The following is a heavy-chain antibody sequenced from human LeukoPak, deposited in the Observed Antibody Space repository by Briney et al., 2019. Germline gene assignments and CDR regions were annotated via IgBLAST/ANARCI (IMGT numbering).Heavy chain of an antibody. CDR1: GFNFSDYF. J-gene: IGHJ4*02. D-gene: IGHD3-22*01. CDR3: ARHSSRGHYYDFDF. CDR2: ISKTGRGI. Sequence: GGSLRLSCAASGFNFSDYFMSWIRQAPGKGLQWLADISKTGRGIEYAESVRGRFTISRDNAKNSVFLQMDSLRSEDTAVYFCARHSSRGHYYDFDFWGQGSLVTVSS. V-gene: IGHV3-11*01.